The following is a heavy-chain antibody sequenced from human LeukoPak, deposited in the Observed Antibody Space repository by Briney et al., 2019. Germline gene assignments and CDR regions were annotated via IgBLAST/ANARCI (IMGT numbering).Heavy chain of an antibody. CDR1: GGSISSSSYY. J-gene: IGHJ6*03. V-gene: IGHV4-39*07. D-gene: IGHD3-10*01. CDR2: IYYSGST. CDR3: ARDGNPSEITMVRGVYLEVLYMDV. Sequence: KPSETLSLTCTVSGGSISSSSYYWGWIRQPPGKGLEWIGSIYYSGSTYYNPSLKSRVTIPVDTSKNQFSLKLSSVTAADTAVYYCARDGNPSEITMVRGVYLEVLYMDVWGKGTTVTVSS.